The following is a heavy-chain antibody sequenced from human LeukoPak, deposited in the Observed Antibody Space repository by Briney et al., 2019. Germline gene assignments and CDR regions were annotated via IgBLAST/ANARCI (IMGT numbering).Heavy chain of an antibody. CDR1: GGSISSGGYS. CDR2: IYHSGST. D-gene: IGHD4-17*01. CDR3: ASARRSYGDYVDAFDI. J-gene: IGHJ3*02. Sequence: SQTLSLTCAVSGGSISSGGYSWSWIRQPPGKGLEWIGYIYHSGSTYYNPSLKSRVTISVDTSKNQFSLKLSSVTAADTAVYYCASARRSYGDYVDAFDIWGQGTMVTVSS. V-gene: IGHV4-30-2*01.